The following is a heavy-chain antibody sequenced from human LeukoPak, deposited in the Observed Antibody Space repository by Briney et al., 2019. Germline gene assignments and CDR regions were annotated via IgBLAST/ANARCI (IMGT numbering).Heavy chain of an antibody. CDR1: GFTFSSYS. Sequence: GGSLRLSCAASGFTFSSYSMSWVRQAPGKGLEWVSVISGSGGSTYYADSVKGRFTISRDNSKNPLYLQMNSLRAENTAVYYCAKSWVRGVINYWGQGTLVTVSS. CDR3: AKSWVRGVINY. J-gene: IGHJ4*02. CDR2: ISGSGGST. D-gene: IGHD3-10*01. V-gene: IGHV3-23*01.